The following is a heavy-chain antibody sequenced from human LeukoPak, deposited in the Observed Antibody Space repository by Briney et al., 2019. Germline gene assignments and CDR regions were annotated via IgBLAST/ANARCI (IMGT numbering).Heavy chain of an antibody. Sequence: PSETLSLTCTVSGGSITSGTYYWSWPRQPAGKGLEWIGRIYSTGSTNYNPSLKNRVSISLDRSRNQFSLTLTSVTAADTAMYYCARLEYSSSFLDYWGQGTLVTVYS. V-gene: IGHV4-61*02. CDR2: IYSTGST. J-gene: IGHJ4*02. CDR3: ARLEYSSSFLDY. CDR1: GGSITSGTYY. D-gene: IGHD6-6*01.